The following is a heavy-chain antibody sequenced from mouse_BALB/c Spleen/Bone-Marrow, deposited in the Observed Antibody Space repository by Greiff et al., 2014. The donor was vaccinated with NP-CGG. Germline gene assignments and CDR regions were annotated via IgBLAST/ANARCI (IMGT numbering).Heavy chain of an antibody. CDR3: ALDDYDRLSWFDY. V-gene: IGHV1-82*01. Sequence: VQRVESGPELVKPGASVKISCKASGYAFSSSWMNWVKQRPGQGLEWIGRIYPGDGNINYNGKFKGKATLTADKSSTTAYMQLSGLTSGDSAVYFCALDDYDRLSWFDYWGQGTLVTVSA. CDR1: GYAFSSSW. CDR2: IYPGDGNI. J-gene: IGHJ3*01. D-gene: IGHD2-4*01.